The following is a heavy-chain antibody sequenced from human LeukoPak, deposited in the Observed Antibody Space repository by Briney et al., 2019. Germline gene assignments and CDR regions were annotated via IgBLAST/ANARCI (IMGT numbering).Heavy chain of an antibody. V-gene: IGHV3-30*03. Sequence: GGPLRLSCAASGFTFSSYGMHGLRQAPGKGLEGVAVISYDGSHKYYADSVKGRFTISRDNSKNTLYLQMNSLRAEDTAVYYCARVRWGGLYYFDDWGQGTLVTVSS. CDR1: GFTFSSYG. J-gene: IGHJ4*02. D-gene: IGHD3-16*01. CDR2: ISYDGSHK. CDR3: ARVRWGGLYYFDD.